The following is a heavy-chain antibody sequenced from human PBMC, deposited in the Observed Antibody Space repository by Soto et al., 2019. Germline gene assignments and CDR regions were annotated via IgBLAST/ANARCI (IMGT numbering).Heavy chain of an antibody. CDR1: GASIRSYH. CDR3: AKDVSSRRWFDP. D-gene: IGHD3-16*01. V-gene: IGHV4-4*07. J-gene: IGHJ5*02. Sequence: QVQLQESGPGLVKPSETLSLTCAVSGASIRSYHWSWIRQPAGKGLEWIGRMQHTGNTNYNPSLTSRVTKSVDTSKNQISLKMTSVTAADTAVYFCAKDVSSRRWFDPWGQGILVIVSS. CDR2: MQHTGNT.